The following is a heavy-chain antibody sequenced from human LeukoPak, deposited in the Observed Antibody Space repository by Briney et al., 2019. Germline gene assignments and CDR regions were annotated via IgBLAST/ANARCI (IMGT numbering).Heavy chain of an antibody. J-gene: IGHJ4*02. CDR3: ARGHHRIQLWLVRDKGFDY. D-gene: IGHD5-18*01. V-gene: IGHV4-39*07. CDR2: INHSGST. Sequence: SETLSLTCTVSGGSISSGSYYWSWIRQPPGKGLEWIGEINHSGSTNYNPSLKSRVTISVDTSKNQFSLKLSSVTAADTAVYYCARGHHRIQLWLVRDKGFDYWGQGTLVTVSS. CDR1: GGSISSGSYY.